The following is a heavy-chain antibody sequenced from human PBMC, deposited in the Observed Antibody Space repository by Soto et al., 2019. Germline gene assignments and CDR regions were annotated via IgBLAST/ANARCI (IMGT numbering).Heavy chain of an antibody. CDR2: IIPILGVA. CDR1: GDTFSNHT. V-gene: IGHV1-69*04. CDR3: VRVAEMGTVTKGYYYYMDV. J-gene: IGHJ6*03. D-gene: IGHD4-17*01. Sequence: QVQLVQSGAEVKKPGSSVKVSCKASGDTFSNHTISWVRQAPGQGLEWMGRIIPILGVANYAQKFQGRVTITADKSPSTVYMELSSLRSADTAVYYCVRVAEMGTVTKGYYYYMDVWGKGTTVTVSS.